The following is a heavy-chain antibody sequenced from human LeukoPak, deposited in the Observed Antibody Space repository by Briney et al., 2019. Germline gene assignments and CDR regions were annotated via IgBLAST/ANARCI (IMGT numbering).Heavy chain of an antibody. CDR2: ISDSGNT. V-gene: IGHV4-59*01. CDR3: AGGLYYDSSTPSGS. Sequence: PSETLSLTCTVSGVSISSYYWTWSRQPPGKGLEWIGYISDSGNTKYNPSLKGRVTISVDTSKNQFSLKLSSVTAAPTAVYHCAGGLYYDSSTPSGSWGHGNPVTVS. CDR1: GVSISSYY. D-gene: IGHD3-22*01. J-gene: IGHJ5*01.